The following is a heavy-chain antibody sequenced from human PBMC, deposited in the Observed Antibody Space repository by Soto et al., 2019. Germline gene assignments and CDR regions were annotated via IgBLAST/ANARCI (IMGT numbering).Heavy chain of an antibody. CDR1: GFTFSSYA. V-gene: IGHV3-23*01. D-gene: IGHD6-13*01. CDR2: ISGSGGST. Sequence: SGGSLRLSCAASGFTFSSYAMSWVRQAPGKGLEWVSAISGSGGSTYYADSVKGRFTISRDNSKNTLYLQMNSLRAEDTAVYYCAKAGGSWWFYFDYWGQGTLVTVSS. J-gene: IGHJ4*02. CDR3: AKAGGSWWFYFDY.